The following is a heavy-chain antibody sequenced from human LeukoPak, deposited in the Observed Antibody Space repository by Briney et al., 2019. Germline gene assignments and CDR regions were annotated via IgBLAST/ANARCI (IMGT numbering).Heavy chain of an antibody. V-gene: IGHV3-23*01. Sequence: GSLRLPCSAPGFHFSNLRMDWVRQGPREGLERVLNFYYSNGYSAYFADSVKGRFTISRDNSRNTLYLQMNSLRAEDTAVYFCAKDQGEAIVPRRFDYWGQGTLVTVSS. D-gene: IGHD2/OR15-2a*01. J-gene: IGHJ4*02. CDR3: AKDQGEAIVPRRFDY. CDR2: YYSNGYSA. CDR1: GFHFSNLR.